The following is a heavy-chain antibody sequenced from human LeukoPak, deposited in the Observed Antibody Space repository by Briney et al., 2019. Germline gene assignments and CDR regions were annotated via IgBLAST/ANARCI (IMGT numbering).Heavy chain of an antibody. CDR2: ISSSSSYI. CDR3: AREGGAYYDILTGYYTADAFDI. CDR1: GFTFSSYS. J-gene: IGHJ3*02. D-gene: IGHD3-9*01. V-gene: IGHV3-21*01. Sequence: GGSLRLSCAASGFTFSSYSMNWVRQAPGKGLEWVSSISSSSSYIYYADSVKGRFTISRDNAKNSLYLQMNSLRAEDTAVYYCAREGGAYYDILTGYYTADAFDIWGQGTMVTVSS.